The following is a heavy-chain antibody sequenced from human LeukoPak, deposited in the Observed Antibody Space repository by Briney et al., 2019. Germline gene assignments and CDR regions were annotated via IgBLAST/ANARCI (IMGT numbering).Heavy chain of an antibody. CDR2: INTNTGNP. CDR1: GYTFTSYA. V-gene: IGHV7-4-1*02. CDR3: AREFTPDIVATIFLKAVAGNFDY. J-gene: IGHJ4*02. Sequence: RASVKVSCKASGYTFTSYAMNWVRQAPGQGLEWMGWINTNTGNPTYAQGFTGRFVFSLDTSVSTAYLQISSLKAEDTAVYYCAREFTPDIVATIFLKAVAGNFDYWGQGTLVTVSS. D-gene: IGHD5-12*01.